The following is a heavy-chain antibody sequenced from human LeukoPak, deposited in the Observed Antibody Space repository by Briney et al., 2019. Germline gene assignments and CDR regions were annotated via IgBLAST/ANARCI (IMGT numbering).Heavy chain of an antibody. CDR1: GFTFSSYG. V-gene: IGHV3-30*18. Sequence: PGGSLRLSCAASGFTFSSYGMHWVRQAPGKGLEWVAVISYDGSNKYYADSVKGRFTISRDNSKNTLYLQMNSPRAEDTAVYYCAKPLWFGEMGYYGMDVWGKGTTVTVSS. CDR3: AKPLWFGEMGYYGMDV. J-gene: IGHJ6*04. D-gene: IGHD3-10*01. CDR2: ISYDGSNK.